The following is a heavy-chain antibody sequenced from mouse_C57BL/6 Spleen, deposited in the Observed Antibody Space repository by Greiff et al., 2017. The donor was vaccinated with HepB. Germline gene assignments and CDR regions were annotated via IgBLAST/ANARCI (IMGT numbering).Heavy chain of an antibody. D-gene: IGHD4-1*01. CDR1: GFTFSSYT. J-gene: IGHJ3*01. CDR2: ISGGGGNT. V-gene: IGHV5-9*01. Sequence: EVHLVESGGGLVKPGGSLKLSCAASGFTFSSYTMSWVRQTPEKRLEWVATISGGGGNTYYPDSVKGRFTISRDNAKNTLYLQMSSLRSEDTALYYCARHGTGTFAYWGQGTLVTVSA. CDR3: ARHGTGTFAY.